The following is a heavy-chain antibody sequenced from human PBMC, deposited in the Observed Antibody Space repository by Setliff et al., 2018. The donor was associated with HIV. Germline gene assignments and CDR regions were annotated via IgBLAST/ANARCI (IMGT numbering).Heavy chain of an antibody. Sequence: GASVKVSCKASGGTFSSYAISWVRQAPGQGLEWMGGIIPIFGTANYAQKFQGRVTITADASTNTAYMELSSLRSEDTAVFYCGRGKHYSSGSPPLYDSWGQGTLVTVSS. CDR2: IIPIFGTA. V-gene: IGHV1-69*13. D-gene: IGHD3-10*01. CDR3: GRGKHYSSGSPPLYDS. CDR1: GGTFSSYA. J-gene: IGHJ4*02.